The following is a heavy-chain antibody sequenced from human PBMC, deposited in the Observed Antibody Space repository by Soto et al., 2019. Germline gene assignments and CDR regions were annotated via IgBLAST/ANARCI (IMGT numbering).Heavy chain of an antibody. CDR3: ARPLGSWGVAAAAFDI. D-gene: IGHD6-13*01. CDR1: VCSISSYY. J-gene: IGHJ3*02. CDR2: IYYSGST. V-gene: IGHV4-59*01. Sequence: KTSSTXSLTGTVGVCSISSYYCSLIRHPPGRGLEFIGYIYYSGSTNYNPSLKSRVTISVDTSKNQFSLKLSSVTAADTAVYYCARPLGSWGVAAAAFDIWGQGTMV.